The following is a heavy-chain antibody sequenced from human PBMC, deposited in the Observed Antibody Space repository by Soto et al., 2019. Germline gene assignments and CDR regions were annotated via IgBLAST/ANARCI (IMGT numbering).Heavy chain of an antibody. V-gene: IGHV3-9*01. Sequence: GGSLRLSCAASGFTFDDYAMHWVRQAPGKGLEWVSGISWNSGSIGYADSVKGRFTISRDNAKNSLYLQMNSLRAEDTALYYCAKPNGDRYYYYYMDVWGKGTTVTVSS. CDR3: AKPNGDRYYYYYMDV. D-gene: IGHD3-22*01. J-gene: IGHJ6*03. CDR1: GFTFDDYA. CDR2: ISWNSGSI.